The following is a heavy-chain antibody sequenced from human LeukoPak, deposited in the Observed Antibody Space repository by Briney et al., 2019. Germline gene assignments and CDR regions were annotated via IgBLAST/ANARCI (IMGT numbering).Heavy chain of an antibody. Sequence: SETLSLTCTVSGGSISSYYWSWIRQPPGKGLEWIGYIYYSGSTNYNPSLKSRVTISVDTSKNQFSLKLSSVTAADTAVYYCAKSIATWDYFDYWGQGTLVTVSS. CDR3: AKSIATWDYFDY. J-gene: IGHJ4*02. CDR1: GGSISSYY. CDR2: IYYSGST. D-gene: IGHD6-6*01. V-gene: IGHV4-59*01.